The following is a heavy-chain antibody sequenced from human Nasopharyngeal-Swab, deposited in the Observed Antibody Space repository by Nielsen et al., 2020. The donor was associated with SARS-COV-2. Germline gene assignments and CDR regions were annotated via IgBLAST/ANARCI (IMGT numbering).Heavy chain of an antibody. CDR3: ARSAPYCSGGSCHPPHNWFDP. D-gene: IGHD2-15*01. V-gene: IGHV1-46*01. J-gene: IGHJ5*02. CDR2: IGASAGTT. Sequence: WVRQAPGQGLEWMGVIGASAGTTTYAQNFQGRVTMTRDTSTSTVYMELSSLTSEDTTVYYCARSAPYCSGGSCHPPHNWFDPWGQGTLVTVSS.